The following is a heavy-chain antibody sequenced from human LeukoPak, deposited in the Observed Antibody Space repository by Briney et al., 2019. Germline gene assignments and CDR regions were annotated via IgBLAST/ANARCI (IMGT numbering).Heavy chain of an antibody. V-gene: IGHV3-30*18. J-gene: IGHJ4*02. CDR2: ISYDGSNK. CDR3: AKVQYGDYGRFDY. Sequence: TGGSLRLSCAASGFTFSNYGMHWVRQAPGKGLEWVAVISYDGSNKYYADSVKGRFTISRDNSKNTLYPQMNSLRAEDTAVYYCAKVQYGDYGRFDYWGQGTLVTVSS. D-gene: IGHD4-17*01. CDR1: GFTFSNYG.